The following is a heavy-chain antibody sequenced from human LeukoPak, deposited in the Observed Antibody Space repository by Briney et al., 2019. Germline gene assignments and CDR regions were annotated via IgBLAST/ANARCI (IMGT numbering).Heavy chain of an antibody. V-gene: IGHV3-23*01. CDR3: AKEQSSWGSGGY. D-gene: IGHD2-15*01. CDR1: GFTFSSYA. Sequence: GGSLRLSCAASGFTFSSYAMSWVRQAPRKGLEWVSAISGSGGSTSYADSGKGRFTISRDNCKNTLYLQMNSLRAEDTAVYYCAKEQSSWGSGGYWGQGTLVTVSS. CDR2: ISGSGGST. J-gene: IGHJ4*02.